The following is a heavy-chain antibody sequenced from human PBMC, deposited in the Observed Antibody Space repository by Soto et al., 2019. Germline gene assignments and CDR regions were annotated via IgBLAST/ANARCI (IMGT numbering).Heavy chain of an antibody. Sequence: QVQLVQSGAEVKNPGASVKVSCKASGYTFTRYGIGWARQAPGQGLEWMGWINTYNGNTNYAQNVQGRVTLTTDTATSTAYSELGSLRSNDTAIYYCAMVDVYVTPSPQDVWGQGTTVIVSS. V-gene: IGHV1-18*01. D-gene: IGHD3-16*01. CDR1: GYTFTRYG. CDR2: INTYNGNT. J-gene: IGHJ6*02. CDR3: AMVDVYVTPSPQDV.